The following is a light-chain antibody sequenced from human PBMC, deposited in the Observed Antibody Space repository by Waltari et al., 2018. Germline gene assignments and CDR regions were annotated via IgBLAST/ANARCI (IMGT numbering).Light chain of an antibody. J-gene: IGKJ1*01. Sequence: EIVLTQSPGILSLSPGERATLSCRASQSVGKSLAWYQQKPGQAPRLLIYDASSRASGIPDRFSGSGSGTDFSLTISRLEPEDFAVYYCQKYVSLPATFGQGTRVEVK. CDR2: DAS. V-gene: IGKV3-20*01. CDR3: QKYVSLPAT. CDR1: QSVGKS.